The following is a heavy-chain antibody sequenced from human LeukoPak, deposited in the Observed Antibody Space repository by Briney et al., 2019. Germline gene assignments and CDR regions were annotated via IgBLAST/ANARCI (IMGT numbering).Heavy chain of an antibody. V-gene: IGHV1-69*05. J-gene: IGHJ4*02. CDR2: IIPIFGTA. D-gene: IGHD6-6*01. Sequence: GASVKVSCKASGGTFSSYAISWVRQAPGQGLEWMGGIIPIFGTANYAQKFQGRVTITTDEATSTAYMELSSLRSEDTAVYYCARGGLLAPAGEQLVTALLRRPLDYWGQGTLVTVSS. CDR3: ARGGLLAPAGEQLVTALLRRPLDY. CDR1: GGTFSSYA.